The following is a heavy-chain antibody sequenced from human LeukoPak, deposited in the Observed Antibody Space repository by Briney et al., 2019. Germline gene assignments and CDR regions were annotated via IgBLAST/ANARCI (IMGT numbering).Heavy chain of an antibody. V-gene: IGHV1-18*01. CDR2: ISAYNGNT. Sequence: ASVKVSCKASGYTFTSYGISWVRQAPGQGLEGMGWISAYNGNTNNAQKLQGRVTMNTRTSTSTAYMELRGLRSEDTAVYYCARGPHVPGYYYMDVWGKGTTVTVSS. J-gene: IGHJ6*03. CDR3: ARGPHVPGYYYMDV. CDR1: GYTFTSYG.